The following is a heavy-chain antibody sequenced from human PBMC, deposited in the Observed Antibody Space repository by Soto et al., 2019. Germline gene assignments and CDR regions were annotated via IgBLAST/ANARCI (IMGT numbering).Heavy chain of an antibody. CDR1: GGSFSGYY. CDR3: ARGRADYYDSSGYSYYYVYYGMDV. CDR2: MNHSGST. Sequence: PSETLSLTCAVYGGSFSGYYWSCIRQPPGKGLEWVVEMNHSGSTNYNPSLKSRVTISVDTSKTQSSLKPSSVTAANTAVYYCARGRADYYDSSGYSYYYVYYGMDVWGQGTTVTVSS. D-gene: IGHD3-22*01. V-gene: IGHV4-34*01. J-gene: IGHJ6*02.